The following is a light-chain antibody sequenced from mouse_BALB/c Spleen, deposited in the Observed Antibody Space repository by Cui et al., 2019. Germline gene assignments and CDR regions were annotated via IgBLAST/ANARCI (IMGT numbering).Light chain of an antibody. CDR2: STS. CDR1: SSVSY. Sequence: QIVSTQSPAIMSASLGEEITLTCSASSSVSYMHWYQQKSGTSPKLLIYSTSSLASGVPSRFSGSGSGTFYSLTISSVEAEDAADYYCHQWSSYPWTFGGGTKLEIK. J-gene: IGKJ1*01. V-gene: IGKV4-80*01. CDR3: HQWSSYPWT.